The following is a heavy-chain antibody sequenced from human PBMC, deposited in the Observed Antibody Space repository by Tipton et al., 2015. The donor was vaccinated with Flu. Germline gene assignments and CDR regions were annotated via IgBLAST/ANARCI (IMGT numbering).Heavy chain of an antibody. CDR1: GGSIGVTTYY. V-gene: IGHV4-39*07. D-gene: IGHD5-24*01. J-gene: IGHJ4*02. Sequence: TLSLTCTVSGGSIGVTTYYWGWIRQPPGKGLEYIGSVYYTGGTYFNPSLKSRVTISVDTSKNQFSLKLSSVTAADTAVYFCAREVPGDGYIPYWGQGTLVTVSS. CDR2: VYYTGGT. CDR3: AREVPGDGYIPY.